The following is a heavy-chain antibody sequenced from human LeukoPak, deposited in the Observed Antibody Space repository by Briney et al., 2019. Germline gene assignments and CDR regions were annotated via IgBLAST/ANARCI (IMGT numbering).Heavy chain of an antibody. CDR2: IYYSGST. CDR3: ARANDYGVHPWFDP. CDR1: GGSISNYY. V-gene: IGHV4-59*01. J-gene: IGHJ5*02. Sequence: SETLSLTCTVSGGSISNYYWDWIRQPPGKGLEWIGYIYYSGSTNYNPSLKSRVTISVDTSKNQFSLKLSSVTAADTAVYYCARANDYGVHPWFDPWGQGTLVTVSS. D-gene: IGHD4-17*01.